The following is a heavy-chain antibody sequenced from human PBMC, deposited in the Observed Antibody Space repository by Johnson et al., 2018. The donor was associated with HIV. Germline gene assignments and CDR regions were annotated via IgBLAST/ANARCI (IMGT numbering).Heavy chain of an antibody. Sequence: VQLVESGGGLVTPGGSLRLSCAASGFTFTDYYMSWIRQAPGKGLEWVSFIRFDGSNKYYADSVKGRFTISRDNSKNTLYLQMNSLRAEDTVVYYWARGGLLSPDAFDIWGQGTKVTVSS. CDR2: IRFDGSNK. CDR3: ARGGLLSPDAFDI. D-gene: IGHD2-21*02. J-gene: IGHJ3*02. CDR1: GFTFTDYY. V-gene: IGHV3-30*02.